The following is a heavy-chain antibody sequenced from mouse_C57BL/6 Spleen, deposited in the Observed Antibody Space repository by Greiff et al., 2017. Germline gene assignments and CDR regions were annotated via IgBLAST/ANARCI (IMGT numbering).Heavy chain of an antibody. J-gene: IGHJ2*01. CDR3: ARECGSSYLFYVDY. D-gene: IGHD1-1*01. Sequence: EVQVVESEGGLVQPGSSMKLSCTASGFTFSDYYMAWVRQVPEKGLEWVANINYDGSSTYYLDSLKSRFIISRDNAKNILYLQMSSLKSEDTATXYSARECGSSYLFYVDYWGQGTTLTVSS. CDR1: GFTFSDYY. CDR2: INYDGSST. V-gene: IGHV5-16*01.